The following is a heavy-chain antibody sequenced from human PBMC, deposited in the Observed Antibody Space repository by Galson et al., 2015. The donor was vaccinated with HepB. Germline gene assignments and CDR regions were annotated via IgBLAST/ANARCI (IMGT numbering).Heavy chain of an antibody. CDR2: IIPIFGIA. CDR1: GGTFSSYA. CDR3: ARDGTGYCSGGSCSFWEGFDP. J-gene: IGHJ5*02. Sequence: SVKVSCKASGGTFSSYAISWVRQAPGQGLEWMGGIIPIFGIANYAQKFQGRVTFTADESTSTAYMELSSLRSEDTAVYFCARDGTGYCSGGSCSFWEGFDPWGQGTLVTVSS. D-gene: IGHD2-15*01. V-gene: IGHV1-69*13.